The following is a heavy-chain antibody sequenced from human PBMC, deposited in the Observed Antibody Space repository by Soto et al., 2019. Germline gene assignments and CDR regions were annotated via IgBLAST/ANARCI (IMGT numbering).Heavy chain of an antibody. CDR3: AKEPLESDILTGYYPQ. J-gene: IGHJ4*02. CDR1: GFTFSSYA. D-gene: IGHD3-9*01. Sequence: GGSLRLSCAASGFTFSSYAMSWVRQAPGKGLEWVSAISGSGGSTYYADSVKGRFTISRDNSKNTLYLQMNSLRAEDTAVYYCAKEPLESDILTGYYPQWGQGTLVTVSS. V-gene: IGHV3-23*01. CDR2: ISGSGGST.